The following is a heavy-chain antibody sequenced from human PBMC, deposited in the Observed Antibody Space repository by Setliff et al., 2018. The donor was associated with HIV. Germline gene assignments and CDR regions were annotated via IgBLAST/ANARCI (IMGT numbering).Heavy chain of an antibody. CDR3: ARGFYSWNL. J-gene: IGHJ5*02. D-gene: IGHD1-20*01. CDR2: INPSGGDT. CDR1: GYPFISYY. V-gene: IGHV1-46*01. Sequence: ASVKVSCKASGYPFISYYMHWVRQAPGQGLEWMGIINPSGGDTTYAQKFEGRVSMTRDTSTQTAYMELTSLTFHDTAVYYCARGFYSWNLWGQGTLVTVSS.